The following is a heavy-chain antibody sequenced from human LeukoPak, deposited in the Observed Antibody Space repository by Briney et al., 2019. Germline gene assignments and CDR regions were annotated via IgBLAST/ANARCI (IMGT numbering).Heavy chain of an antibody. CDR1: GYSISSGYY. CDR3: ARDFGGSYPDY. Sequence: SETLSLTCTVSGYSISSGYYWGWIRQPPGKGLEWIAYIYYSGSTNYNPSLKSRVTISVDTSKNQFSLNLSSVTDADTAVYYCARDFGGSYPDYWGQGTLVTVSS. V-gene: IGHV4-61*01. CDR2: IYYSGST. J-gene: IGHJ4*02. D-gene: IGHD1-26*01.